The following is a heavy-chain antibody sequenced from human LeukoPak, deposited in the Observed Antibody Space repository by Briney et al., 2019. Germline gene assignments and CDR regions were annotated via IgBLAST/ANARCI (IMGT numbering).Heavy chain of an antibody. CDR2: ISSSGSTI. CDR3: ARDQRNSGWYNENYYYYMDV. V-gene: IGHV3-48*03. J-gene: IGHJ6*03. CDR1: GFTFSSYE. D-gene: IGHD6-19*01. Sequence: GGSLRLSCAASGFTFSSYEMNWVRQAPGKGLEWVSYISSSGSTIYYADSVKGRFTISRDNAKNSLYLQMNSLRAEDTAVYYCARDQRNSGWYNENYYYYMDVWGKGTTVTVSS.